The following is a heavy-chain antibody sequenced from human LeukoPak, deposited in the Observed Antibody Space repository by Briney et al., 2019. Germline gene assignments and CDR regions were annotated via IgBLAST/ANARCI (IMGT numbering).Heavy chain of an antibody. D-gene: IGHD5-24*01. J-gene: IGHJ4*02. CDR2: IYYSGST. V-gene: IGHV4-31*03. CDR1: GGSISSGGYY. Sequence: SETLSLTCTVSGGSISSGGYYWSWIRQHPGKGLEWIGYIYYSGSTYYNPSLKSRVTISVDTSKNQFSLKPSSVTAADTAVYYCARAPQVEMATIGSFDYWGQGTLVTVSS. CDR3: ARAPQVEMATIGSFDY.